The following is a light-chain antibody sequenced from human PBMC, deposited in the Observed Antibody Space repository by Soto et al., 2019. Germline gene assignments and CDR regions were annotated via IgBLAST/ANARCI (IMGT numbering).Light chain of an antibody. CDR1: QGINNY. Sequence: DIQMTQSPSSLSASVGDRVTITCRASQGINNYLAWYQQRPGQVPKLLIYHASTLQSGVPSRFSGSGSGTDFPLTISSLQPEDVATYYCQKYYSAVFTFGPGTKVDI. J-gene: IGKJ3*01. CDR2: HAS. V-gene: IGKV1-27*01. CDR3: QKYYSAVFT.